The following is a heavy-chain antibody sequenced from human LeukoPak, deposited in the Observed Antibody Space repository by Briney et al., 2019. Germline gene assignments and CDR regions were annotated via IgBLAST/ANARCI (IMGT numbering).Heavy chain of an antibody. CDR3: AREEIQLWFPPDY. Sequence: GASVKVSCKASGGTFSSYAISWVRQAPGQGLEWMGRIIPILGIANYAQKFQGRVTITADKSTSTAYMELSSLRSEDTAVYYCAREEIQLWFPPDYWGQGTLVTVSS. J-gene: IGHJ4*02. D-gene: IGHD5-18*01. CDR1: GGTFSSYA. CDR2: IIPILGIA. V-gene: IGHV1-69*04.